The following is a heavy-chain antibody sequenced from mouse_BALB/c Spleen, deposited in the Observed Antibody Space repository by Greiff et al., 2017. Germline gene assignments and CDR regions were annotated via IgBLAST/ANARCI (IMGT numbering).Heavy chain of an antibody. D-gene: IGHD2-1*01. CDR3: ARDGKGYFDV. Sequence: QVQLKESGPELVKPGASVRISCKASGYTFTIYYIHWVKQRPGQGLEWIGWIYPGNVNTKYNEKFKGKATLTADKSSSTAYMQLSSLTSEDSAVYFCARDGKGYFDVWGAGTTVTVSS. J-gene: IGHJ1*01. CDR1: GYTFTIYY. V-gene: IGHV1S56*01. CDR2: IYPGNVNT.